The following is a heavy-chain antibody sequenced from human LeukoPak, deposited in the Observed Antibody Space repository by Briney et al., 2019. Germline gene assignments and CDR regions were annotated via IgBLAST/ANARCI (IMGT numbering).Heavy chain of an antibody. V-gene: IGHV1-24*01. CDR2: FDPEDGET. Sequence: ASVKVSCKVSGYTLTELSMHWVRQAPGKGLEWMGGFDPEDGETIYAQKFQARVTMTEDTSAHTVYMELSSLRSEDTAVYYCATPIRTPGAFDLWGQGTMVTVSS. CDR1: GYTLTELS. CDR3: ATPIRTPGAFDL. J-gene: IGHJ3*01.